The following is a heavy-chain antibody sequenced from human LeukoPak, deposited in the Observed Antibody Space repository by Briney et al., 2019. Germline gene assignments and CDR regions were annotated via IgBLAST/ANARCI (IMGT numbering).Heavy chain of an antibody. CDR2: ISGSGGST. CDR3: AIVKYHDFRSGYYPDY. D-gene: IGHD3-3*01. J-gene: IGHJ4*02. CDR1: GFTFSSYA. V-gene: IGHV3-23*01. Sequence: GGSLRLSCAASGFTFSSYAMSWVRQAPGTGLEWVSAISGSGGSTYYADSVKGRFTISRDNSKNTLYLQMNSPRAEGTAVYYCAIVKYHDFRSGYYPDYWGKGTVDTVSS.